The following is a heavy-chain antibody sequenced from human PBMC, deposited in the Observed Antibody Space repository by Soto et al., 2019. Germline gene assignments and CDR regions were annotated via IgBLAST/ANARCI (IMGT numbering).Heavy chain of an antibody. D-gene: IGHD6-13*01. J-gene: IGHJ4*02. CDR1: GGTFSSYT. V-gene: IGHV1-69*04. CDR3: ARDLIAAAGTYYFDY. Sequence: GASVKVSCKASGGTFSSYTIIWVRQAPGQGLEWMGRIIPILGIANYAQKFQGRVTITADKSTSTAYMELSSLRSEDTAVYYCARDLIAAAGTYYFDYWGQGTLVTVSS. CDR2: IIPILGIA.